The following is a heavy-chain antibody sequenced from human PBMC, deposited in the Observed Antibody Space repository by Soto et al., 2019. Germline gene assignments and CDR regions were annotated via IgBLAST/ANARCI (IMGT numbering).Heavy chain of an antibody. V-gene: IGHV3-15*01. J-gene: IGHJ4*02. D-gene: IGHD1-26*01. CDR3: TTGEPWSSVSY. CDR2: ILSKTSGGTA. CDR1: GFTFNNAW. Sequence: GGSLRLSCAVSGFTFNNAWMTWVRQSPGKGLERIGRILSKTSGGTAHYATPLKGRFVISRDDSKNTLYLQMNSLITEDTGMYYCTTGEPWSSVSYWGQGTLVTVSS.